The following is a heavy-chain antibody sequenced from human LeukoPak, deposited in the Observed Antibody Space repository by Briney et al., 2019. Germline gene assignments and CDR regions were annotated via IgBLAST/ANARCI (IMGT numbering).Heavy chain of an antibody. Sequence: SETLSLTCAVYGGSFSGYYWSWIRQPPGKGLEWIGEINHSGSTYYNPSLKSRVTISVDTSKNQFSLKLSSVTAADTAVYYCARDRSYFDYWGQGTLVTVSS. CDR2: INHSGST. J-gene: IGHJ4*02. V-gene: IGHV4-34*01. CDR1: GGSFSGYY. CDR3: ARDRSYFDY.